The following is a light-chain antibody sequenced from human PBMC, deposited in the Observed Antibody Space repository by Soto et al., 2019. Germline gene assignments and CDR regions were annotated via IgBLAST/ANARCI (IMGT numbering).Light chain of an antibody. J-gene: IGKJ4*01. Sequence: VLTQSPATVSLSPGERATLSCRASQSVSSYLAWYQQKPGQAPRLLIYDASNRAPGIPARFSGSGSGTDFTLTISSLEPEDFAVYYCQQRSNWPPLTFGGGTKVDIK. CDR2: DAS. V-gene: IGKV3-11*01. CDR3: QQRSNWPPLT. CDR1: QSVSSY.